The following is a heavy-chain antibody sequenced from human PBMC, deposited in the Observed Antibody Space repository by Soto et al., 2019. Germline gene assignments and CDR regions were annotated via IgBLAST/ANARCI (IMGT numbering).Heavy chain of an antibody. CDR1: GFTFSSYA. V-gene: IGHV3-23*01. D-gene: IGHD5-12*01. CDR2: ISGSGGST. J-gene: IGHJ4*02. CDR3: AKGVATSPQWSVFDY. Sequence: EVQLLESGGGLVQPGGSLRLSCAASGFTFSSYAMSWVRQAPGKGLEWVSAISGSGGSTYYADSVKGRFTISRDNSKNPLYLQMYSLRAEDTAVYYCAKGVATSPQWSVFDYWGQGTLVTVSS.